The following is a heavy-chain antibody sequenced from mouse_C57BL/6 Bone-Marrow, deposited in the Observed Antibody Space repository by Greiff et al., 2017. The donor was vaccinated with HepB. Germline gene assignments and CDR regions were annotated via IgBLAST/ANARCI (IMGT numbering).Heavy chain of an antibody. CDR3: ARPSMDY. Sequence: DVHLVESGGGLVKPGGSLKLSCAASGFTFSSYAMSWVRQTPEKRLEWVATISDGGSYTYYPDNVKGRFTISRDNAKNNLYLQMSHLKSEDTAMYYCARPSMDYWGQGTSVTVSS. V-gene: IGHV5-4*01. J-gene: IGHJ4*01. CDR2: ISDGGSYT. CDR1: GFTFSSYA.